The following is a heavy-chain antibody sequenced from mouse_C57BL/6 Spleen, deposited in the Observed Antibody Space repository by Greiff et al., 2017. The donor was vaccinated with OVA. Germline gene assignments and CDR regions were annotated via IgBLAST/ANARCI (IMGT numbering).Heavy chain of an antibody. Sequence: VQLQQSGPELVKPGASVKISCKASGYAFSSSWMNWVKQRPGKGLEWIGRIYPGDGDTNYTGKLKGKATLTADKSSSTAYMQLSSLTSEDAAVYFCALTGNGDYWGQGTTLTVSS. V-gene: IGHV1-82*01. CDR3: ALTGNGDY. J-gene: IGHJ2*01. CDR1: GYAFSSSW. D-gene: IGHD4-1*01. CDR2: IYPGDGDT.